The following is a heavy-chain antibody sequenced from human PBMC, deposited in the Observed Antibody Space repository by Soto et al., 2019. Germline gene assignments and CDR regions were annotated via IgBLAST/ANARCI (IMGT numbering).Heavy chain of an antibody. CDR3: ARDPEQQLVRGAFDI. J-gene: IGHJ3*02. Sequence: GGSLRLSCAASGFTFSSYAMHWVRQAPGKELEWVAVISYDGSNKYYADSVKGRFTISRDNSKNTLYLQMNSLRAEDTAVYYCARDPEQQLVRGAFDIWGQGTMVTVSS. CDR2: ISYDGSNK. V-gene: IGHV3-30*04. CDR1: GFTFSSYA. D-gene: IGHD6-13*01.